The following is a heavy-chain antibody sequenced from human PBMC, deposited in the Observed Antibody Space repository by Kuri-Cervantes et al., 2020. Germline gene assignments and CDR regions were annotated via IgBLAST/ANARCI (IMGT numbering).Heavy chain of an antibody. D-gene: IGHD3-10*01. CDR1: GFTFSSYW. Sequence: GESMKISCAASGFTFSSYWMHWVRQAPGKGQVWVSRINSAGSSTSYADSVKGRFTISSDNSKNTLYLQMNSLRAEDTAVYYFARVQHGSGSYYDYWGQGTLVTVSS. V-gene: IGHV3-74*01. CDR2: INSAGSST. CDR3: ARVQHGSGSYYDY. J-gene: IGHJ4*02.